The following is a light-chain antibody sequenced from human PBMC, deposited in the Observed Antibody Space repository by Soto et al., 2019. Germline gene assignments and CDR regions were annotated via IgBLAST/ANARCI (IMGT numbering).Light chain of an antibody. CDR3: QLRSHRPI. CDR1: QSVNNN. Sequence: EIVLTQSPATLSLSPGERATLSCSASQSVNNNLAWYQQRPGLPPRLLIHATSIRATGIPARFSGSGSETAFILSVSSLEREAFAVYFCQLRSHRPIFGPGTKVDI. V-gene: IGKV3-11*01. CDR2: ATS. J-gene: IGKJ3*01.